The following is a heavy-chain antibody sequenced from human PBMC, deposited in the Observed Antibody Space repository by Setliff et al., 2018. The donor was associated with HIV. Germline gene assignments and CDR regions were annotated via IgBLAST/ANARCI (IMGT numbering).Heavy chain of an antibody. CDR2: INHSGST. CDR3: ARDHHPTYYYDSSGYNLGHAFDI. CDR1: GGSFSGYY. J-gene: IGHJ3*02. Sequence: SETLSLTCAVYGGSFSGYYWSWIRQPPGKGLEWIGEINHSGSTNYNPSLKSRVTISVDTSKNQFSLKLSSVTAADTAVYYCARDHHPTYYYDSSGYNLGHAFDIWGQGTMVTVSS. V-gene: IGHV4-34*01. D-gene: IGHD3-22*01.